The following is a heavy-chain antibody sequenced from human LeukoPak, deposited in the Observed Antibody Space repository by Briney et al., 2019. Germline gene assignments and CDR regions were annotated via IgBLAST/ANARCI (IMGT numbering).Heavy chain of an antibody. V-gene: IGHV1-69*06. CDR3: AREVGSGSYLHY. Sequence: GASVKVSCKASGGTFSSYAISWVRQAPGQGLEWMGGIIPIFGTANYAQKFQGRVTITADKSTSTAYMELSSLRSEDTAVYYCAREVGSGSYLHYWGQGTLVTVSS. D-gene: IGHD3-10*01. CDR1: GGTFSSYA. J-gene: IGHJ4*02. CDR2: IIPIFGTA.